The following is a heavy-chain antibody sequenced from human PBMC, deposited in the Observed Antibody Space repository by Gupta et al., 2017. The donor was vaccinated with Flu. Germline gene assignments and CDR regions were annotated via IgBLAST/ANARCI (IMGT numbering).Heavy chain of an antibody. D-gene: IGHD3-10*01. V-gene: IGHV3-7*01. CDR2: IAADDSVK. Sequence: EEQLVESGGGLVQRGGSLRLSCAASGFTFRSYWMGWVRQAPGKGLEWVANIAADDSVKNYADSVKGRFTISRDDAKNSLYLQMNSLRAEDTAVYYCVRNRGWQQFDYWGQGALVTVSS. CDR3: VRNRGWQQFDY. J-gene: IGHJ4*02. CDR1: GFTFRSYW.